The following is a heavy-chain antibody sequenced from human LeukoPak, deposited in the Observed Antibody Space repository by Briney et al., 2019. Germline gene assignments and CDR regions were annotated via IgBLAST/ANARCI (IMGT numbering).Heavy chain of an antibody. J-gene: IGHJ4*02. D-gene: IGHD5-18*01. CDR2: INHSGST. V-gene: IGHV4-34*01. Sequence: PSETLSLTCAVYGGSFSGYYWSWIRQPPGKGLEWIGEINHSGSTNYNPSLKSRVTISVDTSKNQFSLKLSSVTAADTAVYYCARDRGGSYGPPGDFDYWGQGTLVTVSS. CDR1: GGSFSGYY. CDR3: ARDRGGSYGPPGDFDY.